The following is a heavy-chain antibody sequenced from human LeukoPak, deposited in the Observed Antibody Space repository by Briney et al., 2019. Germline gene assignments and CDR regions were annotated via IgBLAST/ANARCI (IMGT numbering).Heavy chain of an antibody. CDR1: GGSISGGGYY. J-gene: IGHJ5*02. D-gene: IGHD6-13*01. CDR3: ARVRAADENWFDP. CDR2: IYYSGST. Sequence: PSETLSLTCTVSGGSISGGGYYWSWIRQHPGKGLEWIGYIYYSGSTYYNPSLKSRVTISVDTSKNQFSLKLSSVTAADTAVYYCARVRAADENWFDPWGQGTLVTVSS. V-gene: IGHV4-31*03.